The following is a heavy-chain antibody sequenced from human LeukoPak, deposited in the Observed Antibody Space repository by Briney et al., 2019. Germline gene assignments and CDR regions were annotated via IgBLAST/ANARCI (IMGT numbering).Heavy chain of an antibody. CDR3: ARDIPLTGGHDY. D-gene: IGHD7-27*01. CDR1: GFTFSSYD. CDR2: IGTAGDT. J-gene: IGHJ4*02. V-gene: IGHV3-13*01. Sequence: GGSLRLSCAASGFTFSSYDMHWVRQATGKGLEWVSAIGTAGDTYYPGSVKGRFTISRENAKNSLYLQMNSLRAEDTAVYYCARDIPLTGGHDYWGQGTLVTVSS.